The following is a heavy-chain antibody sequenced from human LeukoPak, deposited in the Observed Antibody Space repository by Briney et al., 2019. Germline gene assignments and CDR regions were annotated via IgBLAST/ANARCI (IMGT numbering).Heavy chain of an antibody. CDR2: IIPILGIA. V-gene: IGHV1-69*02. CDR3: ARCSEYSSSHFDY. CDR1: GGTFSSYT. D-gene: IGHD6-6*01. Sequence: ASVKVSCKASGGTFSSYTISWVRQAPGQGFEWMGRIIPILGIANYAQKFQGRVTITADKSTSTAYMELSSLRSEDTAVYYCARCSEYSSSHFDYWGQGTLVTVSS. J-gene: IGHJ4*02.